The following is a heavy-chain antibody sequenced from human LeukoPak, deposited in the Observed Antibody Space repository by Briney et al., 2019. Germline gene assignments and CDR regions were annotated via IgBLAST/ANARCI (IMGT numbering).Heavy chain of an antibody. CDR1: GYTFTSYG. CDR2: ISAYNGNT. Sequence: GASVKVSCKASGYTFTSYGISWVRQAPGQGLEWMGWISAYNGNTNYAQKLQGRVTMTTDTSTSTADMELRSLRSDDTAVYYCARASITIFGVAHMDVWGKGTTVTVSS. V-gene: IGHV1-18*01. CDR3: ARASITIFGVAHMDV. D-gene: IGHD3-3*01. J-gene: IGHJ6*03.